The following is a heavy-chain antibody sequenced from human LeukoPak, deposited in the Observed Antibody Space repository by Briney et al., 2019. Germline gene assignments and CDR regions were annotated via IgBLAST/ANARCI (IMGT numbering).Heavy chain of an antibody. Sequence: PSETLSLTCAVYGGSFSGYYWSWIRQPPGKGLEWIGEINHSGSTNYNPSLKSRVTISVDTSKNQFSQKLSSVTAADTAVYYCARRVPYLPLDYWGQGTLVTVSS. V-gene: IGHV4-34*01. CDR1: GGSFSGYY. D-gene: IGHD2/OR15-2a*01. CDR2: INHSGST. J-gene: IGHJ4*02. CDR3: ARRVPYLPLDY.